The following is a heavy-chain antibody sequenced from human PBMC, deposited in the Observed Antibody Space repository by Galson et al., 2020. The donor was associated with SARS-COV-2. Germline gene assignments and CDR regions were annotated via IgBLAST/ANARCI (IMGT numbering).Heavy chain of an antibody. CDR3: AGSSISRAFDY. V-gene: IGHV3-53*01. Sequence: GGSLRLSCAASEFTVSSNYMSWVRQAPGRGLEWVSVIYSGGSTYYADSVKGRFTMSRDDSKNTMYLQMNSLRAEDTALYYCAGSSISRAFDYGGQGTLVTFSS. J-gene: IGHJ4*02. CDR1: EFTVSSNY. D-gene: IGHD2-2*01. CDR2: IYSGGST.